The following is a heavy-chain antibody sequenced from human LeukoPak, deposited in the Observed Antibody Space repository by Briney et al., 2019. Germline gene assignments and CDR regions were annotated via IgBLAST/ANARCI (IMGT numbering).Heavy chain of an antibody. CDR3: ARDSSGWYSLDY. CDR2: IWYDGSNK. J-gene: IGHJ4*02. Sequence: GGSLRLSCAASGFTFSSYGMHWVRQAPGKGLEWVAVIWYDGSNKYYADSVKGRFTISRDNSKNTLHLQMNSLRAEDTAVYYCARDSSGWYSLDYWGQGTLVTVSS. V-gene: IGHV3-33*01. D-gene: IGHD6-19*01. CDR1: GFTFSSYG.